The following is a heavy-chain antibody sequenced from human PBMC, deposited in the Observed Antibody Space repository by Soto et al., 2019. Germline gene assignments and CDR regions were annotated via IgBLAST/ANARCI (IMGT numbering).Heavy chain of an antibody. CDR2: ISAYNGNT. CDR1: GYTFTSYG. V-gene: IGHV1-18*04. J-gene: IGHJ5*02. Sequence: ASVKVSCKASGYTFTSYGISWVRQAPGQGLEWMGWISAYNGNTNYAQKLQGRVTMTTDTSTSTAYMELRSLRSDDTAVYYCARHWAVPMLRGEALLWLDTWGQGTLVTVSS. CDR3: ARHWAVPMLRGEALLWLDT. D-gene: IGHD3-10*01.